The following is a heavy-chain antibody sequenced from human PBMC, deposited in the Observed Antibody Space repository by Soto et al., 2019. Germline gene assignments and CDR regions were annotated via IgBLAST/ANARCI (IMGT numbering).Heavy chain of an antibody. CDR1: GGTFSSYA. V-gene: IGHV1-69*13. J-gene: IGHJ6*02. Sequence: SVKVSFKASGGTFSSYAISWVRQAPGQGLEWMGGIIPIFGTANYAQKFQGRVTITADESTSTAYMELSSLRSEDTAVYYCASPLRFSTYYYYYGMDVWGQGTTVTVSS. CDR2: IIPIFGTA. D-gene: IGHD3-3*01. CDR3: ASPLRFSTYYYYYGMDV.